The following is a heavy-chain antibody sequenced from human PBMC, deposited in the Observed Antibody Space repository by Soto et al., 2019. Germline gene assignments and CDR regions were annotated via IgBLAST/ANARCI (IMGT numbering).Heavy chain of an antibody. Sequence: GSGPTLVNPTQTLTLTCTFSGFSLSTSGMCVSWIRQPPGKALEWLALIDWDDDKYYSTSLKTRLTISKDTSKNQVVLTMTNMDPVDTATYYCARIPPGGDYSSLSYYYGMDVWGQGTTVTVSS. CDR2: IDWDDDK. V-gene: IGHV2-70*01. CDR1: GFSLSTSGMC. CDR3: ARIPPGGDYSSLSYYYGMDV. J-gene: IGHJ6*02. D-gene: IGHD6-6*01.